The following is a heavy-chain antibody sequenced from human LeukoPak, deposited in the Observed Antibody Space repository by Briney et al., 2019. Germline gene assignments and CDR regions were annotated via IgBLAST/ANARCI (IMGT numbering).Heavy chain of an antibody. J-gene: IGHJ3*02. CDR1: GGTFSSYA. CDR3: ATPYYYDSSGYHTPGLDAFDI. Sequence: SVKVSCKASGGTFSSYAISWVRQAPGQGLEWMGRIIPILGTANYAQKFQGRVTITADESTSTAYMELSSLRSEDTAVYYCATPYYYDSSGYHTPGLDAFDIWGQGTMVTVSS. CDR2: IIPILGTA. V-gene: IGHV1-69*11. D-gene: IGHD3-22*01.